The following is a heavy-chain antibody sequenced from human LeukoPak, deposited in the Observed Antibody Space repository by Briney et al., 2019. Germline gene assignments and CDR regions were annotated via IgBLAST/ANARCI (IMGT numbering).Heavy chain of an antibody. V-gene: IGHV3-30*18. D-gene: IGHD2-21*02. J-gene: IGHJ3*02. CDR1: GFTFSSYG. Sequence: GGSLRLSCAASGFTFSSYGMHWVRQAPGKGLEWVAVISYDGSNKYYADSVKGRFTISRDNSKNTLYLQMNSLRAEDTAVYYCAKLIVVVTATANDAFDIWGQGTMVTVSS. CDR2: ISYDGSNK. CDR3: AKLIVVVTATANDAFDI.